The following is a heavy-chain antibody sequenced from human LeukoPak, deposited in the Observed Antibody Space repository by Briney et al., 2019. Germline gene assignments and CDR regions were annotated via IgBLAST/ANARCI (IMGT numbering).Heavy chain of an antibody. J-gene: IGHJ5*02. Sequence: PGGSLRLSCAASGFTFSSYSMNWVRQAPGKGLEWVSSISSSSSYIYYADSVKGRFTISRANAKNSLYLQMNSLRAEDTAVYYCARAVRHGSSLNWFDPWGQGTLVTVSS. CDR3: ARAVRHGSSLNWFDP. CDR1: GFTFSSYS. CDR2: ISSSSSYI. D-gene: IGHD6-13*01. V-gene: IGHV3-21*01.